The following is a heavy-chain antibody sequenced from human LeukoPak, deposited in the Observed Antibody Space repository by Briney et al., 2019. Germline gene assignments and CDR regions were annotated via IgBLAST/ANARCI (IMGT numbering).Heavy chain of an antibody. J-gene: IGHJ4*02. Sequence: GGSLRLSCAASGFTFSSYAMSWVRQAPGKGLEWVSAISGSGGSTYCADSVKGRFTISRDNSKNTLYLQMNSLRAEDTAVYYCARGMISISQPLYFDYWGQGTLVIVSS. CDR2: ISGSGGST. V-gene: IGHV3-23*01. CDR3: ARGMISISQPLYFDY. CDR1: GFTFSSYA. D-gene: IGHD3-9*01.